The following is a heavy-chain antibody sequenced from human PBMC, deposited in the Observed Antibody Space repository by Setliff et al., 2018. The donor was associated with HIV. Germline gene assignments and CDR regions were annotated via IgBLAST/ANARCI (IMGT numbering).Heavy chain of an antibody. V-gene: IGHV1-3*01. CDR1: GYTFRRLS. D-gene: IGHD5-18*01. CDR3: AREVRQGPAMVNYFDY. J-gene: IGHJ4*02. Sequence: ASVKVSCKASGYTFRRLSMHWVRQAPGQSLEWMGWINGGNGSTKYSQKFQGRVTITADESTSTAYMELSSLRSEDTAVYYCAREVRQGPAMVNYFDYWGQGTLVTVSS. CDR2: INGGNGST.